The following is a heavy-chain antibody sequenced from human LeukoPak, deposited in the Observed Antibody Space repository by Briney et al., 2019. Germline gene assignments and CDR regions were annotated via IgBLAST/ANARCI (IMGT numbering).Heavy chain of an antibody. J-gene: IGHJ4*02. CDR3: ARVRGSGVPAANFDY. D-gene: IGHD2-2*01. V-gene: IGHV3-11*01. CDR1: GFTFSDYY. Sequence: PGGALRLSCAASGFTFSDYYMSWIRQAPGKGLEWVSYISSSGSTKYYADSVKGRFTISRDNAKNSLYLQMNSLRAEDTAVYYCARVRGSGVPAANFDYWGQGTLVSVFS. CDR2: ISSSGSTK.